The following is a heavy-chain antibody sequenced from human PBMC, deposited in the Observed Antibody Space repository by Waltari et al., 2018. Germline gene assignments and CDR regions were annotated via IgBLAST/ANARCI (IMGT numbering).Heavy chain of an antibody. V-gene: IGHV5-51*01. Sequence: EVQLVQSGAEVKRPGESLRISCKTSGYSFTSYWISWVRQMPGKGLEWMGMIYPGDSDTRYSPSFQGQVTISADKSISTAYLQWSSLKASDTATYYCAKGYGSSYSNFDYWGQGVLVTVSS. J-gene: IGHJ4*02. D-gene: IGHD2-15*01. CDR2: IYPGDSDT. CDR1: GYSFTSYW. CDR3: AKGYGSSYSNFDY.